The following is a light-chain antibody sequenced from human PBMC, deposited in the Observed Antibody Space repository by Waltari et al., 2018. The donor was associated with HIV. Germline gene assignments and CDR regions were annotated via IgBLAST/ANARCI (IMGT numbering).Light chain of an antibody. J-gene: IGLJ3*02. CDR2: GNN. V-gene: IGLV1-40*01. CDR1: SSNIGAHYD. CDR3: QSYDSSLSGSGV. Sequence: QSVLTQPPSVSGAPGQRVTISCTGSSSNIGAHYDVHWYQQLPGTAPKLLIYGNNNRPSGVPDRFCGSKSGTSASLAITGLQAEDEADYYCQSYDSSLSGSGVFGGGTKLTVL.